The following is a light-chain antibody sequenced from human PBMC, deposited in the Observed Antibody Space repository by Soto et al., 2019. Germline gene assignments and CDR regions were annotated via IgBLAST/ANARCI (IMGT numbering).Light chain of an antibody. Sequence: EIQMTQYPSSVSASVGDRFTITCVASQVMSSWLAWYQQKPGKPPKLLIYAESTLQSGVTSRFSGSGSGTRDTLTISSLQPEDFATYYCQQVKSYPRTVGGGTKVDIK. V-gene: IGKV1D-12*01. CDR3: QQVKSYPRT. J-gene: IGKJ4*01. CDR1: QVMSSW. CDR2: AES.